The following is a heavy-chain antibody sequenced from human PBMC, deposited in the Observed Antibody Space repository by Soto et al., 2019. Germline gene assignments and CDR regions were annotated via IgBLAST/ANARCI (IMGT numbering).Heavy chain of an antibody. CDR3: ARGTPTSIDMVDY. CDR1: GFTFSTYW. J-gene: IGHJ4*02. CDR2: ISGDGTRT. D-gene: IGHD2-21*01. V-gene: IGHV3-74*01. Sequence: GGSLRLSCAASGFTFSTYWMHWVRQGPGKGLVWVSRISGDGTRTNYADSVGGRFTVSRDNAKNTLYLQINSLTAEDTAVYYCARGTPTSIDMVDYWGQGTLVTV.